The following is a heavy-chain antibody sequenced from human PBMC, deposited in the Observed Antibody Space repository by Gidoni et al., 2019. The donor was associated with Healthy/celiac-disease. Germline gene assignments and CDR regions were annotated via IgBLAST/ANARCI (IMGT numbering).Heavy chain of an antibody. CDR1: GFTCSSYS. J-gene: IGHJ6*02. V-gene: IGHV3-21*01. CDR2: ISSSRRYL. Sequence: EVQLAESGRGVVKPGGSLSLSCAGSGFTCSSYSMYWVRQAPGKGLDLVSSISSSRRYLFYADAVTGRVTISRANANNSLYLPMNSLIAEDTAVYYCASDSSSAMASSYYGMDVWGQGTTVTVSS. CDR3: ASDSSSAMASSYYGMDV. D-gene: IGHD2-15*01.